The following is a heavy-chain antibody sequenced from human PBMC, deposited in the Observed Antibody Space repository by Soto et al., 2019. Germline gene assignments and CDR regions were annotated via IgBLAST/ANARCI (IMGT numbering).Heavy chain of an antibody. V-gene: IGHV5-51*01. D-gene: IGHD6-13*01. CDR3: ARIPHSTNSYYDYYYGMDV. CDR2: IYPADSDT. CDR1: GYSFASQW. J-gene: IGHJ6*02. Sequence: GESLKISCKGSGYSFASQWIGWVRQVPGKGLEWRGNIYPADSDTRYSPSFQGQVTIPVDKSISTAYLQRTSLKASDTAIYYCARIPHSTNSYYDYYYGMDVWGQGTAVTVSS.